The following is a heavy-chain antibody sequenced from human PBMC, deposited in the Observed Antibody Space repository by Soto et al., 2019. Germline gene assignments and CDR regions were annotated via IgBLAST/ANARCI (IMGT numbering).Heavy chain of an antibody. J-gene: IGHJ5*02. CDR1: GVTFSEYP. CDR3: VTVSTFDDILTGYVYTNSFDP. D-gene: IGHD3-9*01. Sequence: PWVSLRLSCSASGVTFSEYPMHWVRQAPGKGLQYVSTISSDGDITYYAYSVKGRFTISRDNSKNTFDLQINSMRPEATAGYYCVTVSTFDDILTGYVYTNSFDPWGQGTLVAALL. V-gene: IGHV3-64D*06. CDR2: ISSDGDIT.